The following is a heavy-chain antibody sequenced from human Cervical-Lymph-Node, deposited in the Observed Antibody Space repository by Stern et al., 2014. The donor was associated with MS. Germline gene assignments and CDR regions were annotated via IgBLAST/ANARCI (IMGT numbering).Heavy chain of an antibody. J-gene: IGHJ4*02. V-gene: IGHV3-11*01. CDR2: ISYSGKNK. CDR1: GIDVTDYY. Sequence: VQLEESGGGVVKPGGSLRLSCAVSGIDVTDYYMAWVRPAPGQGLEWISYISYSGKNKNYADSVKGRFTISRDNANNSVYLQMDSLRSEDTAFYYCARDFNWGNSGSYDVWGQGTLVTVSS. CDR3: ARDFNWGNSGSYDV. D-gene: IGHD6-19*01.